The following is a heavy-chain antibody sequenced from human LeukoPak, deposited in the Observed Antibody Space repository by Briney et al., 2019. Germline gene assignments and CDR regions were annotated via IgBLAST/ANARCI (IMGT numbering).Heavy chain of an antibody. CDR2: IYYSGTT. V-gene: IGHV4-59*11. Sequence: SETLSLTCTVSGGSISPLYWSWIRQPPGKGLEFIGYIYYSGTTNYNPSLKSRVTLSVDTSKNQFPLKLSSVTAADTAVYYCARGGVAAKYYFDSWGQGTLVTVSS. J-gene: IGHJ4*02. D-gene: IGHD3-10*01. CDR3: ARGGVAAKYYFDS. CDR1: GGSISPLY.